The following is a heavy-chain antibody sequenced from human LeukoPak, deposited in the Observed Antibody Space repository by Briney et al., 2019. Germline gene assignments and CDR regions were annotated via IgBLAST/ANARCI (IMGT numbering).Heavy chain of an antibody. J-gene: IGHJ4*02. CDR1: GYSISSGYY. Sequence: KPSETLSLTCAVSGYSISSGYYWGWIRQPPGKGLEWIGSIYHSGSTYYNPSLKSRVTISVDTSKNQFSLMLSSVTAADTAVYYCARHPQQWLTYFDYWGQGTLVTVSS. V-gene: IGHV4-38-2*01. CDR2: IYHSGST. D-gene: IGHD6-19*01. CDR3: ARHPQQWLTYFDY.